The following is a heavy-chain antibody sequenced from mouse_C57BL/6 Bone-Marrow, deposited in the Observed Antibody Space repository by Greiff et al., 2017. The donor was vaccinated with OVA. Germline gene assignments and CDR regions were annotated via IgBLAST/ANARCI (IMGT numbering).Heavy chain of an antibody. CDR3: ARGQYYYGSSNWYFDV. CDR1: GYTFTSYW. V-gene: IGHV1-64*01. J-gene: IGHJ1*03. D-gene: IGHD1-1*01. CDR2: IHPNSGST. Sequence: VQLQQPGAELVKPGASVKLSCKASGYTFTSYWMHWVKQRPGQGLEWIGMIHPNSGSTNYNEKFKSKATLTVDKSSSTAYMQLSSLTSEDSAVYYCARGQYYYGSSNWYFDVWGTGTTVTVSS.